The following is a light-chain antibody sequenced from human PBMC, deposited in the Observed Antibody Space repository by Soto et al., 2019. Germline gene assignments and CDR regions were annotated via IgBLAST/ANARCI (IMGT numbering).Light chain of an antibody. Sequence: QSALAQPASVSASPGQSITISCTGTSSDIGSYNYVAWYQQFPGKAPKLIIYEVRNRPSGVSFRFSGSKSGNTASLTISGLQAEDEADYYCSSYRGSVTSYVFGTGTKVTVL. CDR3: SSYRGSVTSYV. V-gene: IGLV2-14*01. J-gene: IGLJ1*01. CDR2: EVR. CDR1: SSDIGSYNY.